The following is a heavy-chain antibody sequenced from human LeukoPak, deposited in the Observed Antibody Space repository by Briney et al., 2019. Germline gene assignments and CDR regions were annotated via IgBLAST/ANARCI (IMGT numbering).Heavy chain of an antibody. CDR2: ISSSGSTI. Sequence: GGSLRLSCAASGFAFSSYEMNWVRQAPGKGLEWVSYISSSGSTIYYADSVKGRFTISRDNAKNSLYLQMNSLRAEDTAVYYCARGGRLRYFDWLLPLSYWGQGTLVTVSS. CDR1: GFAFSSYE. V-gene: IGHV3-48*03. J-gene: IGHJ4*02. D-gene: IGHD3-9*01. CDR3: ARGGRLRYFDWLLPLSY.